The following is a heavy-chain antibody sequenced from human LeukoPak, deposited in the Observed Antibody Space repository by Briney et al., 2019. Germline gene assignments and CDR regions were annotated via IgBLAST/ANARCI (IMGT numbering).Heavy chain of an antibody. D-gene: IGHD2-2*02. Sequence: PGGSLRLSCAASGFTFSSYAMSWVRQAPGKGLEWVSAISGSGGSTYYADSVKGRCTISRDNSKNTLYLQMNSLRAEDTAVYYCANLDTSYYYYYYMDVWGKGTTVTVSS. CDR3: ANLDTSYYYYYYMDV. CDR1: GFTFSSYA. V-gene: IGHV3-23*01. J-gene: IGHJ6*03. CDR2: ISGSGGST.